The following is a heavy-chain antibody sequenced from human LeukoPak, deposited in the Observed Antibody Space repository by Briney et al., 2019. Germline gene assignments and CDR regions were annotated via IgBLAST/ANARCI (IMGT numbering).Heavy chain of an antibody. D-gene: IGHD1-26*01. J-gene: IGHJ4*02. V-gene: IGHV4-4*02. Sequence: SETLSLTCAVSGDSISSTLWWNWVRQPPGKGLDWIGEISRDGSTKYNPSLKNRVTISKDNSKNQFSLKLNSVTAADTAVYYCTTSSGWYSLNYWGQGVLITVSS. CDR1: GDSISSTLW. CDR3: TTSSGWYSLNY. CDR2: ISRDGST.